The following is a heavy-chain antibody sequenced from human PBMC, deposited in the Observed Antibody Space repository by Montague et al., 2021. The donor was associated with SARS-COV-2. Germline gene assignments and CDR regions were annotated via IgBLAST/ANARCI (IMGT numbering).Heavy chain of an antibody. V-gene: IGHV3-66*01. CDR2: IYIDGIT. CDR3: AREPAVGGEYDH. D-gene: IGHD6-19*01. Sequence: SLRLSCAVSGFTVSNYYMSWVRQAPGKGLEWVSVIYIDGITYYADSVKGRFVISRDNSKNMLSLQMNSLRAEDTALYYCAREPAVGGEYDHWGQGTLVTVSS. CDR1: GFTVSNYY. J-gene: IGHJ4*02.